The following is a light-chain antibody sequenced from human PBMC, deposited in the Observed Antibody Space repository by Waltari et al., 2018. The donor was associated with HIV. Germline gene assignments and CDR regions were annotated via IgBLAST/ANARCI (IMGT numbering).Light chain of an antibody. CDR2: DVT. CDR1: NSDIGGYNY. Sequence: TQSTWVSGSPGQSITISCTGTNSDIGGYNYVSWYQQHPGKAPKLIIYDVTSRPSGVSNRFSGSKSATTASLTISGLQAEDESDYYCTSYTSSSTWVFGGGTKLTVL. CDR3: TSYTSSSTWV. V-gene: IGLV2-14*03. J-gene: IGLJ3*02.